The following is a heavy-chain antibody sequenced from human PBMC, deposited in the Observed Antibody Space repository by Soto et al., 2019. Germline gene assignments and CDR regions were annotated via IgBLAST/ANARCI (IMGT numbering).Heavy chain of an antibody. CDR3: ARVFSGSYSDY. Sequence: QVQLQESGPGLVKPSGTLSLTCAVSGGSIRSNNWWSWVRQPPGKGLEWIGEIFHSGSTNYNPSLKTRVTISVDKSKILFSRKLSSVTAADTAVYYCARVFSGSYSDYWGQGTLVTVSS. D-gene: IGHD1-26*01. J-gene: IGHJ4*02. CDR2: IFHSGST. V-gene: IGHV4-4*02. CDR1: GGSIRSNNW.